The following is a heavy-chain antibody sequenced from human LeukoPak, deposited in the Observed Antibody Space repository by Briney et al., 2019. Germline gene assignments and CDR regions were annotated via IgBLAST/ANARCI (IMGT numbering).Heavy chain of an antibody. D-gene: IGHD5-12*01. Sequence: ASVKVSCEASGYTFTSYYMLWVRQAPGQGPEWMGWINPISGDTNYAQKFQGRLTLTRDTSISTAYMELTRLRFDDTAMYYCARDLAWGSGYDLDYWGLGTLVIVSS. V-gene: IGHV1-2*02. CDR2: INPISGDT. J-gene: IGHJ4*01. CDR1: GYTFTSYY. CDR3: ARDLAWGSGYDLDY.